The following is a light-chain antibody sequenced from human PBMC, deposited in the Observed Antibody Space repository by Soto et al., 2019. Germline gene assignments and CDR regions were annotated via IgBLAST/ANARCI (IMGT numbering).Light chain of an antibody. CDR1: QSVSSK. CDR2: GAS. V-gene: IGKV3-15*01. J-gene: IGKJ5*01. CDR3: QQLHGYPIT. Sequence: EIVMTQSPATLSVSPGEGATLSCRASQSVSSKLAWYQQKPGQAPRLLIYGASTRATGIPARFSGSGSGTEFTLTISSLQPEDFATYYCQQLHGYPITFGQGTRLEIK.